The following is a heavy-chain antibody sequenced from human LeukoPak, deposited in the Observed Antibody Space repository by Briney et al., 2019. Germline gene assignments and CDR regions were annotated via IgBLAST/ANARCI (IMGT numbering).Heavy chain of an antibody. J-gene: IGHJ4*02. Sequence: GESLQISCQGSGYSFTSYWIGWVRQLPGKGLEWMGIIYPGDSDTRYSPSFQGQVTISADKSISTAYLQWSSLKASDTAMYYCARVVTLPHFDYWGQGTLVTVSS. V-gene: IGHV5-51*01. D-gene: IGHD4-23*01. CDR2: IYPGDSDT. CDR3: ARVVTLPHFDY. CDR1: GYSFTSYW.